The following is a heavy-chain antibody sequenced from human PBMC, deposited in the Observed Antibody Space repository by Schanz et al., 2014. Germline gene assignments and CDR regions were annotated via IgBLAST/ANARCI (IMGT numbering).Heavy chain of an antibody. CDR3: ARLGVGDKAYYYYGTDV. CDR1: GVSIGGYY. V-gene: IGHV4-59*08. J-gene: IGHJ6*02. CDR2: IFFSGST. D-gene: IGHD1-26*01. Sequence: QVQLQESGPGLVKPSETLSLTCTVSGVSIGGYYWSWIRQPPGKGLEWIGYIFFSGSTTYNPSFNSRVTISVDLSKTQSARTLSSVTAADTAVYYCARLGVGDKAYYYYGTDVWGQGTTVLVSS.